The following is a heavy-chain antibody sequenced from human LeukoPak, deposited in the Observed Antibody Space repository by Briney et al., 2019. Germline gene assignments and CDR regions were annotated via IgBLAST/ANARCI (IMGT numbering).Heavy chain of an antibody. Sequence: GASVKVSCKASGYSFTGYYIHWVRQAPGQGLEWMGWINPNSGGTNYAQKFQGRVTMTRDTSISTAYMELSRLRSEDTAVYYCATTDPSAVVGEGSDYWGQGTLVTVSS. CDR2: INPNSGGT. D-gene: IGHD6-19*01. CDR1: GYSFTGYY. J-gene: IGHJ4*02. CDR3: ATTDPSAVVGEGSDY. V-gene: IGHV1-2*02.